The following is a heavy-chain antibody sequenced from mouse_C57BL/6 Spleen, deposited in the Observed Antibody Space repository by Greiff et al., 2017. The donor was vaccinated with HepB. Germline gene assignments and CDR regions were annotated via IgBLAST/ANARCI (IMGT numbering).Heavy chain of an antibody. V-gene: IGHV1-59*01. CDR3: ARDYHYWRIFDY. CDR1: GYTFTSYW. CDR2: IDPSDSYT. D-gene: IGHD2-4*01. Sequence: QVQLQQSGAELVRPGTSVKLSCKASGYTFTSYWMHWVKQRPGQGLEWIGVIDPSDSYTNYNQKFKGKATLTVDISSSTAYMQLSSLTSEDSAVYYCARDYHYWRIFDYWGQGTTLTVSS. J-gene: IGHJ2*01.